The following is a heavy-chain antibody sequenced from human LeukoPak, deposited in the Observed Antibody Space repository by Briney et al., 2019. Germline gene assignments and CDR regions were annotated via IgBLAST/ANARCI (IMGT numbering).Heavy chain of an antibody. CDR2: IYHSGST. Sequence: SQTLSLTCAVSGGSISSGGYSWSWIRQPPGKGLEWIGYIYHSGSTYYNPSLKSRVTISVDRSKNQFSLKLSSVTAADTAVYYCASRTRYSSGWYGGHFDYWGQGTLVAVSS. CDR1: GGSISSGGYS. V-gene: IGHV4-30-2*01. CDR3: ASRTRYSSGWYGGHFDY. D-gene: IGHD6-19*01. J-gene: IGHJ4*02.